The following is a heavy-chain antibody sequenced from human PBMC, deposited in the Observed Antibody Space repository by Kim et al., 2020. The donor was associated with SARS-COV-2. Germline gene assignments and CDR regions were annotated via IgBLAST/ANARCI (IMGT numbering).Heavy chain of an antibody. D-gene: IGHD3-22*01. CDR3: AGGRVYYDLYCYGMDV. V-gene: IGHV4-4*07. Sequence: PTLTSRVPMSVDTSKNQFSLKMSSVTAADTAVYYCAGGRVYYDLYCYGMDVWGQGTTVTVSS. J-gene: IGHJ6*02.